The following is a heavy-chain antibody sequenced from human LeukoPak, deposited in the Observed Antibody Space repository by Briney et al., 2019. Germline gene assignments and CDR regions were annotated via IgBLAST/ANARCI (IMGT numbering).Heavy chain of an antibody. CDR1: GFTVSNAR. V-gene: IGHV3-15*04. J-gene: IGHJ4*02. Sequence: PGGSLRLSCAVSGFTVSNARMNWVRQAPGKGLEWIGRIESKNDGGTTDYAAPVKGRFTISRDDAKNMVILHIDSLKTEDTAVYYCATVPGITVFGKVIDYWGQGTLVTISS. D-gene: IGHD3-3*01. CDR3: ATVPGITVFGKVIDY. CDR2: IESKNDGGTT.